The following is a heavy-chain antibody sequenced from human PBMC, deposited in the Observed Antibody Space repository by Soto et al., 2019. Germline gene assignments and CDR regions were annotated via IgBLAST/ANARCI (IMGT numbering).Heavy chain of an antibody. V-gene: IGHV3-64D*08. Sequence: GGSLRLSCSASGFTFSSYAMHWVRQAPGKGLEYVSAISSNGGSTYYADSVKGRFTISRDNSKNTLYLQMSSLRAEDTAVYYCVKDPYYYDSSGYYSDYWGQGTLVTVSS. J-gene: IGHJ4*02. CDR1: GFTFSSYA. D-gene: IGHD3-22*01. CDR2: ISSNGGST. CDR3: VKDPYYYDSSGYYSDY.